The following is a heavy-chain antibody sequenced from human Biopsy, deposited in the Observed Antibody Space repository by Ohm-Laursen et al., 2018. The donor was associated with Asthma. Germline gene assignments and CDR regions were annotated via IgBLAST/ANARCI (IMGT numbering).Heavy chain of an antibody. D-gene: IGHD3-3*01. CDR1: GDSISVHY. V-gene: IGHV4-59*11. J-gene: IGHJ4*02. CDR3: ARVTRITIFGVGGIQDY. Sequence: SETLSLTCSVSGDSISVHYWWAWIRQPPGKGLEWIGYIYYSGTTNYNPSLRGRVTISVNTSKNQFSLKLSSVTAADTAVYYCARVTRITIFGVGGIQDYWGQGTLVTVSS. CDR2: IYYSGTT.